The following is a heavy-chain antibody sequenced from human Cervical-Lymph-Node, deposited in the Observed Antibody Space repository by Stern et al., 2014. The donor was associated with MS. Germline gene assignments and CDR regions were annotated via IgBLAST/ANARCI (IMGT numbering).Heavy chain of an antibody. D-gene: IGHD3-9*01. Sequence: QVQLVQSGAEVKKPGASVKVSCKASGYTFTSYAMHWVRQAPGQRLEWMGWINAGNGNTKYSQKFQGRVTITRDTSASTAYMELSSLRSEDTAVYYCARVNYDILTGPDAFDIWGQGTMVTVSS. V-gene: IGHV1-3*01. J-gene: IGHJ3*02. CDR3: ARVNYDILTGPDAFDI. CDR2: INAGNGNT. CDR1: GYTFTSYA.